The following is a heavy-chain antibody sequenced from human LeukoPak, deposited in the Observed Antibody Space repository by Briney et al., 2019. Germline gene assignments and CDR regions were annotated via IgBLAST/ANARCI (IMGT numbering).Heavy chain of an antibody. V-gene: IGHV3-66*02. J-gene: IGHJ4*02. CDR2: IYTSGLT. CDR3: AKKGDCSGGTCYPYYFDY. Sequence: GGSLRLSCAASGFAVSNNYMSWVRQAPGKGLEWVSVIYTSGLTYYADSVKGRFTISRDDSKNTLYLQMNSLRAEDTAVYYCAKKGDCSGGTCYPYYFDYWGQGTLVTVSS. CDR1: GFAVSNNY. D-gene: IGHD2-15*01.